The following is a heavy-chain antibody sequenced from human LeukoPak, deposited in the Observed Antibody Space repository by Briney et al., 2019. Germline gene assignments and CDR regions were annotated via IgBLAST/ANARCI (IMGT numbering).Heavy chain of an antibody. CDR2: INHSGST. CDR1: GGSFSGYY. CDR3: ARSSRDCSGGSCYSSGAFDI. D-gene: IGHD2-15*01. V-gene: IGHV4-34*01. Sequence: SETLSLTCAVYGGSFSGYYWSWIRQPPGKGLEWIGEINHSGSTNYNPSLKSRVTISVDTSKNQFSLKLSSVTAADTAVYYCARSSRDCSGGSCYSSGAFDIWGQGTMVTVSS. J-gene: IGHJ3*02.